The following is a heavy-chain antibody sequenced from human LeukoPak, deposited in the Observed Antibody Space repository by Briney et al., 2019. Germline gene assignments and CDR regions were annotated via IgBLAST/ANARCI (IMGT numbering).Heavy chain of an antibody. CDR3: AKVAASGDAFDI. CDR2: ISGCGGST. CDR1: GFTFSSYA. Sequence: HPGGSLRLSCAASGFTFSSYAMSWVRQAPGKGLEWVSAISGCGGSTYYADCVKGRFTISRDNSKNTLYRQMNSLRAEDTAVYYCAKVAASGDAFDIWGQGTMVTVSS. D-gene: IGHD3-10*01. J-gene: IGHJ3*02. V-gene: IGHV3-23*01.